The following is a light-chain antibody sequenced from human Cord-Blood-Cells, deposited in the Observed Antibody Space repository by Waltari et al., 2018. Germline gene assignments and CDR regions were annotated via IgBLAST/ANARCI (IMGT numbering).Light chain of an antibody. CDR3: YSTDSSGNV. J-gene: IGLJ1*01. V-gene: IGLV3-10*01. CDR2: EDS. Sequence: SYELTQPPSVSVSQGQTASIPSPGVALPKKSAYWYQQKSGQAPVLVIYEDSKRPSGIPERFSGSSSGTMATLTISGAQVEDEADYYCYSTDSSGNVFGTGTKVTVL. CDR1: ALPKKS.